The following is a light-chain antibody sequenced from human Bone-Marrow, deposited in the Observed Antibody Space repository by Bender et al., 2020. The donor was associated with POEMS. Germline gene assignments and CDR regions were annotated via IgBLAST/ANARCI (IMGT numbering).Light chain of an antibody. CDR3: SAYAGDNTVL. CDR2: EVS. Sequence: QSALTQPPSASGSPGQSVTITCTGTSSDIGSHNYVSWYRQFPGGAPKLIISEVSWRPSGVPYRFTAYKSDNTASLVVSGLQPEDEADYYCSAYAGDNTVLFGGGTKLTVL. J-gene: IGLJ2*01. V-gene: IGLV2-8*01. CDR1: SSDIGSHNY.